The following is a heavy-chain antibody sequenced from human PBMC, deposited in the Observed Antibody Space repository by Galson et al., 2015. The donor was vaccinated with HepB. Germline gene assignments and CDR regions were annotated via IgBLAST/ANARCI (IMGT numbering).Heavy chain of an antibody. V-gene: IGHV2-5*02. Sequence: PALVKPTQTLTLPCTFSGFSLSTNAVGVGWIRQPPGKALEWLALIYWDDDKRYSPSLKSRLTIAKDTSKNQVVLRMTNMDPVDTATYYCAHIPLIAATGPVDYWGQGTLVTVSS. CDR2: IYWDDDK. D-gene: IGHD6-13*01. J-gene: IGHJ4*02. CDR1: GFSLSTNAVG. CDR3: AHIPLIAATGPVDY.